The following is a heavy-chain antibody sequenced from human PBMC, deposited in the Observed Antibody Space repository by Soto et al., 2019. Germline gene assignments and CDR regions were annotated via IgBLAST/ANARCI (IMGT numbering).Heavy chain of an antibody. J-gene: IGHJ4*02. Sequence: SETLSLTCALYGGSFDGYYWSWIRQSPGKGLEWIGEIHHSGSTKYNPSLKSRVSLSVDTSTKQFSPKMTSMTAADRGVYYCARGVDSWSGYLFWGQGTPVTVSS. D-gene: IGHD3-3*01. CDR1: GGSFDGYY. V-gene: IGHV4-34*01. CDR3: ARGVDSWSGYLF. CDR2: IHHSGST.